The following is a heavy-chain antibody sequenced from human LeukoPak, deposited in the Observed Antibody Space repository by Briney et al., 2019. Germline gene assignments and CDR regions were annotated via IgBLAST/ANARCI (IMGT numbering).Heavy chain of an antibody. J-gene: IGHJ6*03. V-gene: IGHV4-59*01. CDR3: AGAKGSYYFFYMHV. CDR1: GGSISNYY. Sequence: PSETLSLTCIVSGGSISNYYWSWIRQPPGKGLEWVGYIFYSGSTKYNPSLKRRVTIPVATPNTQFSLMRTSVTAANTPVVYCAGAKGSYYFFYMHVWGKGTTVTVSS. CDR2: IFYSGST.